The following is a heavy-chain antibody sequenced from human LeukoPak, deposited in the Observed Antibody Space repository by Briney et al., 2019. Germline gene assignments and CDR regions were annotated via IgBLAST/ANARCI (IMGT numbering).Heavy chain of an antibody. V-gene: IGHV4-4*07. CDR3: AKSGYCSSTSCYAVDYFDY. CDR1: GGSISSYY. CDR2: IYTSGST. D-gene: IGHD2-2*01. J-gene: IGHJ4*02. Sequence: PSETLSLTCTVSGGSISSYYWSWLRQPAGKGLEWIGRIYTSGSTNYNPSVKSRVTISVDKSKNQSYLKLSSVTAADTDVYYCAKSGYCSSTSCYAVDYFDYWGQGTLVTVSS.